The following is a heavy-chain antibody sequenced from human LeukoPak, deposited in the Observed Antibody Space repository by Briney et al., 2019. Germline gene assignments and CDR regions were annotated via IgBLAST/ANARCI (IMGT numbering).Heavy chain of an antibody. CDR3: ARRDDTKAFDH. V-gene: IGHV3-64*01. Sequence: GGSLRLSCAVSGFVFSNYAMHWIRQAPGRGVEYVSGISGDGNNIYYANSVKGRFTLSRDNSKSTLYLQMGSLRPEDMAVYYCARRDDTKAFDHWGQGILVTVSS. J-gene: IGHJ4*02. CDR2: ISGDGNNI. CDR1: GFVFSNYA.